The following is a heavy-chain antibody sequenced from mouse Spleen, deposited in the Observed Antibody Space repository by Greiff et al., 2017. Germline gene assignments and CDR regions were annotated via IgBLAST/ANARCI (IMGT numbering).Heavy chain of an antibody. Sequence: EVQLVESGGGLVKPGGSLKLSCAASGFTFSSYAMSWVRQTPEKRLEWVATISSGGSYTYYPDSVKGRFTISRDNAKNTLYLQMSSLRSEDTAMYYCASLYGPFAYWGQGTLVTVSA. J-gene: IGHJ3*01. V-gene: IGHV5-9-3*01. CDR1: GFTFSSYA. CDR2: ISSGGSYT. D-gene: IGHD1-1*01. CDR3: ASLYGPFAY.